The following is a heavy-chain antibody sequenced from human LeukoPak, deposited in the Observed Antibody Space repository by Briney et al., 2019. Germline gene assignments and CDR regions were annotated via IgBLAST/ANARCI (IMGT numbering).Heavy chain of an antibody. CDR1: GFRFSDYW. D-gene: IGHD3-22*01. CDR2: IRQDESEI. Sequence: PGGSLRLSCIASGFRFSDYWMSWVRQAPGKGPEWVANIRQDESEIYYVDSVKGRFTISRDNSKNTLYLQMNSLRAEDTAVYYCARGRGYYYDSSGYFDYWGQGTLVTVSS. V-gene: IGHV3-7*03. J-gene: IGHJ4*02. CDR3: ARGRGYYYDSSGYFDY.